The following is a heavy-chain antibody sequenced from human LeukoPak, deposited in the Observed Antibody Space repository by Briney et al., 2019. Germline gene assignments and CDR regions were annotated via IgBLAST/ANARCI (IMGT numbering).Heavy chain of an antibody. CDR1: GYSFTSYW. CDR3: ARLYDSSGYRGVYFDY. Sequence: GESLKISCKGSGYSFTSYWIGWVRQMPGKGLEWMGIIYPGDSDTRYSPSFQGQVTISADKSISTAYLQWSSLKASDTAMYYRARLYDSSGYRGVYFDYWGQGTLVTVSS. V-gene: IGHV5-51*01. CDR2: IYPGDSDT. D-gene: IGHD3-22*01. J-gene: IGHJ4*02.